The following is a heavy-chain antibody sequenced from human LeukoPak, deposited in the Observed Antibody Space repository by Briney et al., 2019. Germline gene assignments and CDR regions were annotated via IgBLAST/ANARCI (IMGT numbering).Heavy chain of an antibody. CDR3: TTDADYYDSSGYFPDAFDI. D-gene: IGHD3-22*01. V-gene: IGHV3-15*01. CDR1: GFTFSNAW. J-gene: IGHJ3*02. Sequence: GGSLRLSCAASGFTFSNAWMSWVRQAPGKGLEWVGRIKSKTDGGTTDYAAPVKGRFTISRDDSKNTLYLQMNSLKTEDTAVYYCTTDADYYDSSGYFPDAFDIWGQGTMDTVSS. CDR2: IKSKTDGGTT.